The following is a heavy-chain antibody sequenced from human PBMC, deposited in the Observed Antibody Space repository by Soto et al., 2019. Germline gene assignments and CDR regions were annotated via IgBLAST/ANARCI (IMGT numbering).Heavy chain of an antibody. V-gene: IGHV3-53*02. CDR1: GFTVNSNY. CDR2: TNTGGTT. Sequence: EVQVLATGGGLIQPGGSLRLSCAASGFTVNSNYMSWVRQAPGEGLQWFSITNTGGTTYYADSVKGRFTVSRDNSKNTLYLQMNSLRAEDTAVYYCAQGDGFIFAVWGQGSTVIVAS. J-gene: IGHJ6*02. D-gene: IGHD3-9*01. CDR3: AQGDGFIFAV.